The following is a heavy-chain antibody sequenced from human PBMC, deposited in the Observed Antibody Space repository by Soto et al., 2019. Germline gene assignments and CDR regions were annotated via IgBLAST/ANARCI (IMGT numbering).Heavy chain of an antibody. V-gene: IGHV3-53*01. CDR1: GLIVSSNY. D-gene: IGHD2-21*01. J-gene: IGHJ4*02. CDR2: IYSGGST. Sequence: SLRLSCAASGLIVSSNYMTCVRQAPGKGLEWVSVIYSGGSTYYEDSVKGRFTISRDSSKNTVSLQMNSLRVGDTAVYYCTSGIVPISYWGQGTLVTVSS. CDR3: TSGIVPISY.